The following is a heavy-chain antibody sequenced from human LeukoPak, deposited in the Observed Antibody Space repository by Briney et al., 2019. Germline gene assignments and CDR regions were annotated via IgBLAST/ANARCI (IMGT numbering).Heavy chain of an antibody. CDR1: GFTLRSYD. CDR2: IGISDDT. CDR3: ARGGIQVSGIDEIDY. Sequence: GGSLRPSCPASGFTLRSYDMHWVRQVTGKGLEWVSAIGISDDTYYQGSVKGRFTISRENAKNSLYLQMNSLTAGDTAVYYCARGGIQVSGIDEIDYWGQGTLVTVSS. J-gene: IGHJ4*02. V-gene: IGHV3-13*01. D-gene: IGHD6-19*01.